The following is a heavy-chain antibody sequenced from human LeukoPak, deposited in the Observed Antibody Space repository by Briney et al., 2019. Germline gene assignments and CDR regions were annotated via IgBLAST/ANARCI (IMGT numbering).Heavy chain of an antibody. V-gene: IGHV4-34*01. CDR3: ARGLRCSGGACSSGYYFDY. J-gene: IGHJ4*02. CDR2: INHSGST. D-gene: IGHD2-15*01. Sequence: SETLSLTCVVSGGSFSGYYWTWIRQPPGKGLEWIGEINHSGSTSYSPSLKSRVTFSVDTSQNQFSLKVTSVTAADTAMYYCARGLRCSGGACSSGYYFDYWGQGTLVTVSS. CDR1: GGSFSGYY.